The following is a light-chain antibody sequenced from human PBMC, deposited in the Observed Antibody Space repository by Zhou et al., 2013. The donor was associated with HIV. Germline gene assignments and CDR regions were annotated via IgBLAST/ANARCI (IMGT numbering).Light chain of an antibody. J-gene: IGKJ4*01. CDR1: QIVDSSN. CDR3: EAYGASPT. V-gene: IGKV3-20*01. CDR2: GAS. Sequence: EIVLTQSPGTLSLSPGETVTLSCRASQIVDSSNLAWYQQKPGQAPRVLVFGASSRATGIPDRFSGSGSGTDFTLTISRLGPEDFAVYYCEAYGASPTFGGGTKVEVK.